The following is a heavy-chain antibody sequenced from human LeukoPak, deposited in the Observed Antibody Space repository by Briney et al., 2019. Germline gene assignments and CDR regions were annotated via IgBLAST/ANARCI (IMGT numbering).Heavy chain of an antibody. CDR2: ISGSGGST. CDR1: GFTFTTYA. J-gene: IGHJ4*02. D-gene: IGHD5-12*01. CDR3: ARDRGSTGYDLYDY. V-gene: IGHV3-23*01. Sequence: GGSLRLSCAASGFTFTTYAMSWVRQAPGKGLEWVSAISGSGGSTYYADSVKGRFTISRDNSKNTLYLQMNSLRAEDTAVYYCARDRGSTGYDLYDYWGQGTLVTVSS.